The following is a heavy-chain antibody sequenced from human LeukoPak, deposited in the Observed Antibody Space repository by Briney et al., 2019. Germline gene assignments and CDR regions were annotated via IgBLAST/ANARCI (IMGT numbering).Heavy chain of an antibody. CDR1: GFTFGDYA. CDR2: IRSKAYGATT. J-gene: IGHJ3*02. D-gene: IGHD4-17*01. Sequence: GGSLRLSCTASGFTFGDYAMSWVRQAPGKGLEWVGFIRSKAYGATTEYATSVKGRFTISRDDSKSIAYLQMNSLKIEDTAVYYCAKDYGDYGSGAFDIWGQGTMVTVSS. V-gene: IGHV3-49*04. CDR3: AKDYGDYGSGAFDI.